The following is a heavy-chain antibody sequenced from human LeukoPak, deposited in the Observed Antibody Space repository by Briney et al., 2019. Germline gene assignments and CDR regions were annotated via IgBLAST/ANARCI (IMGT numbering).Heavy chain of an antibody. Sequence: GGSLRLSCAASGFTFSSYAMGWVRQAPGKGLEWVSAISGSGGSTYYADSVKGRFTISRDNSKNTLYLQMNSLRAEDTAVYYCAKDKDSSGWGGTDYWGQGTLVTVSS. CDR1: GFTFSSYA. J-gene: IGHJ4*02. CDR2: ISGSGGST. V-gene: IGHV3-23*01. CDR3: AKDKDSSGWGGTDY. D-gene: IGHD6-19*01.